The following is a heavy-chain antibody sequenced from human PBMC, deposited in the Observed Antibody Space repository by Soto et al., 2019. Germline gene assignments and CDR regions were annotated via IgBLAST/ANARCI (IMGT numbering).Heavy chain of an antibody. CDR1: GFTFSSYA. V-gene: IGHV3-23*01. Sequence: EVQLLESGGGLVQPGGSLRLSCAASGFTFSSYAMSWVRQAPGKGLEWVSAISGSGGSTYYADSVKGRFTISRDNSKNALYLKMNSLRAEDTAVYYCAKCKRVKQWLVGAFDIWGQGTIVTVSS. D-gene: IGHD6-19*01. CDR2: ISGSGGST. CDR3: AKCKRVKQWLVGAFDI. J-gene: IGHJ3*02.